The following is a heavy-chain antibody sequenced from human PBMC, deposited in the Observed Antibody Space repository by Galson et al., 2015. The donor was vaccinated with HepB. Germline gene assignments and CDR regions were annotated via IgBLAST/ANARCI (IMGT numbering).Heavy chain of an antibody. J-gene: IGHJ4*02. D-gene: IGHD2-21*01. CDR1: GFTFSSSS. CDR2: ISGSGGNT. Sequence: SLRLSCATSGFTFSSSSMTWVRRVPGKGLQWVSGISGSGGNTYYADSVKGRFTISRDNSRNALYLQMNSLRAEDTAVYYCAVGECAYWGQGTLVTVSS. CDR3: AVGECAY. V-gene: IGHV3-23*01.